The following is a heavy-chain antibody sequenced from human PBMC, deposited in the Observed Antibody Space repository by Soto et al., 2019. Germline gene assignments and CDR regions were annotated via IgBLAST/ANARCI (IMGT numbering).Heavy chain of an antibody. V-gene: IGHV4-39*01. CDR2: IYYSGST. D-gene: IGHD1-26*01. Sequence: SETLSLTCTVSGGSISSSSYYWGWIRQPPGKGLEWIGSIYYSGSTYYNPSLKSRVTISVDTSKNQFSLKLSSVTAADTAVYYCARIVLIVGATNEAGDYFDYWGQGTLVTVSS. CDR1: GGSISSSSYY. CDR3: ARIVLIVGATNEAGDYFDY. J-gene: IGHJ4*02.